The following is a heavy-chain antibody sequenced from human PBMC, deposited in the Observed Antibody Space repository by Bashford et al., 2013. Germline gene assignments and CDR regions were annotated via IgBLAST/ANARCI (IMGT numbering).Heavy chain of an antibody. Sequence: WVRQMPGKGLEWMGIIYPGDSDTRYSPSFQGQVTMSADRSISTAYLQWISLKASDTAMYYCARHRDYGDYGWFDPWGQGTLVTVSS. CDR3: ARHRDYGDYGWFDP. V-gene: IGHV5-51*01. CDR2: IYPGDSDT. D-gene: IGHD4-17*01. J-gene: IGHJ5*02.